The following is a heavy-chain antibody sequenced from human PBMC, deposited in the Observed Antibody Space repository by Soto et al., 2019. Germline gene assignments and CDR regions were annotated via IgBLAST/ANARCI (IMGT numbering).Heavy chain of an antibody. Sequence: EVQLVESGGGLVQPGGSLRLSCAASGFTFSSYSMNWVRQAPGKGLEWVSYISSSSSTIYYADSVKGRFTIARDNAKNSLYLQMNSLRAEEAAVNYCARGVVVVPAAIVYYYKMDVWGKGPTVAVSS. V-gene: IGHV3-48*01. CDR3: ARGVVVVPAAIVYYYKMDV. CDR2: ISSSSSTI. D-gene: IGHD2-2*01. CDR1: GFTFSSYS. J-gene: IGHJ6*03.